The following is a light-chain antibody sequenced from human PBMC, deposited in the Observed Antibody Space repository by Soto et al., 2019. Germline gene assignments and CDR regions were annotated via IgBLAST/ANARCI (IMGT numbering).Light chain of an antibody. J-gene: IGKJ1*01. CDR1: QSISSY. CDR3: QQSYSRVT. Sequence: DIQMTPSPSSLSASVGDGVTITCRASQSISSYVSWYQQKPGKAPKLLIYAASRLQSGVPSRFSGGRSGTDFTLTISSLQPEDFATYYCQQSYSRVTFGQGTKVDIK. V-gene: IGKV1-39*01. CDR2: AAS.